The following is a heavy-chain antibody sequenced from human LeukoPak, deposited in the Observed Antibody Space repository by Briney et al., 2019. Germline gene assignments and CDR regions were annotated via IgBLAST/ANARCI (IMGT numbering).Heavy chain of an antibody. V-gene: IGHV4-59*08. CDR1: GGSISSYY. CDR3: AGQPMVRGVILGV. J-gene: IGHJ6*02. Sequence: SETLSLTCTVSGGSISSYYWSWIRQPPGKGLEWIGYIYYSGSTNYNPSLKSRVTISVDTSKNQFSLKLSSVTAADTAVYYCAGQPMVRGVILGVWGQGTTVTVSS. CDR2: IYYSGST. D-gene: IGHD3-10*01.